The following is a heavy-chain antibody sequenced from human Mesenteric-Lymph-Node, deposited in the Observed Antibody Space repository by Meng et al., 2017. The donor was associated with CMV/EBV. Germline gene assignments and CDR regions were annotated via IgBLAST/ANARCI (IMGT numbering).Heavy chain of an antibody. D-gene: IGHD2-2*01. Sequence: GGSLRLSCAASGFTFSSYGMHWVRQAPGQGLEWVAVIWYDVSNKYYADSVKGRFTIARDNSKNTLYLQMNSLRAEDTAVYYCAKAEGVQAVDIVVVPATGDYWGQGTLVTVSS. CDR3: AKAEGVQAVDIVVVPATGDY. CDR1: GFTFSSYG. CDR2: IWYDVSNK. V-gene: IGHV3-33*06. J-gene: IGHJ4*02.